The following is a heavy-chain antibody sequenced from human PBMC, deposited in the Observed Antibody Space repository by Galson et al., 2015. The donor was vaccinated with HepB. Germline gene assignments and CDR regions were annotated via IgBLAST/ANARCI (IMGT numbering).Heavy chain of an antibody. CDR2: IISSSRSM. V-gene: IGHV3-21*01. Sequence: SLRLSCAASGFTFSSHTMSWVRQAPGKGLEWVSSIISSSRSMNYADSVKGRFTISRDDAKNSLYLQMNSLRVEDTAIYYCARVTGEWLGYWGQGSLVTVSS. CDR3: ARVTGEWLGY. J-gene: IGHJ4*02. D-gene: IGHD5-12*01. CDR1: GFTFSSHT.